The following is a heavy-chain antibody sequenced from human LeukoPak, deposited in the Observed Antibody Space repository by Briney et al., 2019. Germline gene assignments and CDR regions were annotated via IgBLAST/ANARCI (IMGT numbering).Heavy chain of an antibody. CDR3: SCSTGTSIGMADHHYYMDV. CDR1: GFTFTCCY. Sequence: GASVKVSCKATGFTFTCCYMHWVGQAPGQGLEWMGWINPNSGDTNSVHKFQDRVTINRDTSINTAYMELRRLTFDNKAVDFYSCSTGTSIGMADHHYYMDVWGEGTTVTVSS. J-gene: IGHJ6*03. CDR2: INPNSGDT. D-gene: IGHD6-19*01. V-gene: IGHV1-2*07.